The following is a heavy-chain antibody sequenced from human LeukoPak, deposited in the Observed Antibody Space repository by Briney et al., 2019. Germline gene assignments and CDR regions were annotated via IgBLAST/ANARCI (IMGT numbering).Heavy chain of an antibody. CDR2: IIPIFGTA. Sequence: GASVKVSCKASGGTFSSYAISWVRQAPGQGLEWMGGIIPIFGTANYAQKFQGRVTITADESTSTAYMELSSLRSEDTAVYYCAREGDYYDSSGYFAYWGQGTLVTVSS. CDR1: GGTFSSYA. CDR3: AREGDYYDSSGYFAY. V-gene: IGHV1-69*13. J-gene: IGHJ4*02. D-gene: IGHD3-22*01.